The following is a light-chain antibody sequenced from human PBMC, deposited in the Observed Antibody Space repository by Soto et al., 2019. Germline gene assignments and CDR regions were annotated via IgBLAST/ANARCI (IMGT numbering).Light chain of an antibody. V-gene: IGLV2-14*03. Sequence: QSVLTQPASVSGSPGQSITISCTGTSSDVGGYHYVSWYQQHPGKAPRLIIYEVAHRPSGVSDRFSGSKSGNTAYLTISGLQAEDEAHYFCSSYTSSFTLLFGGGTQLTVL. CDR3: SSYTSSFTLL. CDR2: EVA. CDR1: SSDVGGYHY. J-gene: IGLJ2*01.